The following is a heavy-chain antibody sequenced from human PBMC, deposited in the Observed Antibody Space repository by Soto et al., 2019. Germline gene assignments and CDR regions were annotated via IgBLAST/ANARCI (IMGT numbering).Heavy chain of an antibody. D-gene: IGHD2-15*01. CDR3: ARAQGGSSSLDIYCNYGYGVDV. J-gene: IGHJ6*02. V-gene: IGHV1-69*01. Sequence: QVQLVQSGAEVKKPGSSVKVSCKAPGGTFSTYAISWVRQAPGQGLEWMGGVIPIFGTPKYAQKFQGRVTITADEATSTGYMELRSLRSEDTAVYYCARAQGGSSSLDIYCNYGYGVDVWGPGTRVTVSS. CDR1: GGTFSTYA. CDR2: VIPIFGTP.